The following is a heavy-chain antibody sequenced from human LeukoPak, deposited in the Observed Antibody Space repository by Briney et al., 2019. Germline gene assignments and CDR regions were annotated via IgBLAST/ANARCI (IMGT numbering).Heavy chain of an antibody. J-gene: IGHJ4*02. D-gene: IGHD5-18*01. V-gene: IGHV3-48*03. Sequence: GGSLRLSCAASGFTFSSYEMTWVRQAPGKGLEWVSYISRSGTTTYYADSVKGRFTISRDNSKNTLYLQMNSLRAEDTAVYYCTTKRGYSYGYADWGQGTLVTVSS. CDR3: TTKRGYSYGYAD. CDR1: GFTFSSYE. CDR2: ISRSGTTT.